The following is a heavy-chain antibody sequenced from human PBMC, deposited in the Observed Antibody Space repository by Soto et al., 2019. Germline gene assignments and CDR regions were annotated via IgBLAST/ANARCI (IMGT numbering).Heavy chain of an antibody. CDR3: ARDRDSSYFPPPYYFDS. Sequence: QVQLVESGGGVVQPGRSLRLSCAASAFTFRSYTMHWVRQAPGKGLEWVATISYDGSKTNYADSVRGRFTISRDNSKSTLFLQMDSLRPEDTAVYSCARDRDSSYFPPPYYFDSRGQGTLVTVSS. CDR2: ISYDGSKT. J-gene: IGHJ4*02. D-gene: IGHD4-4*01. CDR1: AFTFRSYT. V-gene: IGHV3-30*04.